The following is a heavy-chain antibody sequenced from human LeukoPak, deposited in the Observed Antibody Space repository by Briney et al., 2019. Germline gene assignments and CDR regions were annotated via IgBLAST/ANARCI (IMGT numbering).Heavy chain of an antibody. Sequence: GGSLRLSCAASGFTFNNYAMNWVRQAPGKGLEWVSVITSSSRTYYADSVKGRFTISRDNYKNTLYLQMSSLRAEDTAIYYCAKDLYGDYDFDCWGRGTLVTVSS. D-gene: IGHD4-17*01. V-gene: IGHV3-23*03. CDR2: ITSSSRT. J-gene: IGHJ4*02. CDR1: GFTFNNYA. CDR3: AKDLYGDYDFDC.